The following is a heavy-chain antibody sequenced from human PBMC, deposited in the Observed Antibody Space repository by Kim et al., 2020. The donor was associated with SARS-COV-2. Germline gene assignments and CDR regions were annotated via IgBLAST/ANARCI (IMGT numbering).Heavy chain of an antibody. J-gene: IGHJ6*02. CDR2: MNPNSGNT. Sequence: ASVKVSCKASGYTFTSYDINWVRQATGQGLEWMGWMNPNSGNTGYAQKFQGRVTMTRNTSISTAYMELSSLRSEDTAVYYCARGVRFGELFDYYYGMDVWGQGTTVTVSS. D-gene: IGHD3-10*01. CDR3: ARGVRFGELFDYYYGMDV. CDR1: GYTFTSYD. V-gene: IGHV1-8*01.